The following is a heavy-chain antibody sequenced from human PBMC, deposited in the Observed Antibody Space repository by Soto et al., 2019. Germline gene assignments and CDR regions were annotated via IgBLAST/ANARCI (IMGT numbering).Heavy chain of an antibody. CDR2: ISAYNGNT. J-gene: IGHJ5*02. CDR3: ARALTTVTTSWFDP. D-gene: IGHD4-17*01. V-gene: IGHV1-18*01. Sequence: ASVKVSCKASGYTFTSYGISWVRQAPGQGLEWMGWISAYNGNTNYAQKLQGRVTMTTDTSTSTAYMELRSLRSDDTAVYHCARALTTVTTSWFDPWGQGTLVTVSS. CDR1: GYTFTSYG.